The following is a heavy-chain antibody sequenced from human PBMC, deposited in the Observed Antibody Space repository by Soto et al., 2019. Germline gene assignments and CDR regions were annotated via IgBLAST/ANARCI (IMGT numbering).Heavy chain of an antibody. CDR3: TRELISAYYFDY. J-gene: IGHJ4*01. D-gene: IGHD3-10*01. CDR1: GITFSTYE. V-gene: IGHV3-48*03. Sequence: PGGSLRLSCVASGITFSTYEVNWVRQAPGKGLEWVSYISSSGRTKYYADSVKGRFTISRDDAKNSVYLQMNSLRAEDAALYYCTRELISAYYFDYWGQGTLVTV. CDR2: ISSSGRTK.